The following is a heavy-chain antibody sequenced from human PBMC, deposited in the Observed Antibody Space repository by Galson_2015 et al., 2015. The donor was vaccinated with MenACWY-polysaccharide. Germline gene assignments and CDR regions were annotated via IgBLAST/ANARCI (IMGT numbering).Heavy chain of an antibody. V-gene: IGHV4-31*03. CDR2: ISYDGGT. CDR1: GDSITSGGYF. D-gene: IGHD3-16*01. Sequence: TLSLTCTVSGDSITSGGYFWSWIRQHPGKGLEWIASISYDGGTYYNPSLKSRVTISVDMPKNQFSLKLSSVTAADTAVYYCARGGRAVSNRNWFDPWGQGTLVTVSS. J-gene: IGHJ5*02. CDR3: ARGGRAVSNRNWFDP.